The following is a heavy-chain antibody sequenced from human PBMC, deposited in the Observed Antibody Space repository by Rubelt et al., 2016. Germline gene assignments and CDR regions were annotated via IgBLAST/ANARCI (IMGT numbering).Heavy chain of an antibody. CDR1: GFTFSSYG. J-gene: IGHJ4*02. D-gene: IGHD3-22*01. V-gene: IGHV3-30*18. Sequence: QVQLVESGGGVVQPGRSLSLSCAASGFTFSSYGMHWVRQAPGKGLEWVAFISYDGGDKYFVDSVKGRLTIPRKNSKNTLYLQMNSLRTGDTAVYYCAKSWDYLDPSGPFDYWGQGALVTVSS. CDR2: ISYDGGDK. CDR3: AKSWDYLDPSGPFDY.